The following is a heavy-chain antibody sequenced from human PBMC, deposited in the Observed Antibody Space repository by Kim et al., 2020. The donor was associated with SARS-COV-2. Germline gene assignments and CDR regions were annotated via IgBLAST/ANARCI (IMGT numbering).Heavy chain of an antibody. V-gene: IGHV3-30*04. Sequence: GGSLRLSCAASGFTFSAHALHWVRQAPGNGLEWVAHIAYDGSHISYPDSVKGRFIISRDNTKYTLFLQMNSLRPEDTAVYYCLAEIGSRSFDHWGQGTLVTVSS. J-gene: IGHJ4*02. CDR2: IAYDGSHI. CDR1: GFTFSAHA. CDR3: LAEIGSRSFDH. D-gene: IGHD3-10*01.